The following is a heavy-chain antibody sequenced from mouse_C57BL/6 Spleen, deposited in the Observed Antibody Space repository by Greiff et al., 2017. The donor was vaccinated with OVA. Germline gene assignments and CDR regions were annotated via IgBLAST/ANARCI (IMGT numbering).Heavy chain of an antibody. CDR1: GYAFSSYW. V-gene: IGHV1-80*01. Sequence: QVQLQQSGAELVKPGASVKISCKASGYAFSSYWMNLVKQRPGKGLEWIGQIYPGDGDTNYNGKFKGKATLTADKSSSTAYMQLSSLTSEDSAVYFCARVGSTMVTPFAYWGQGTLVTVSA. CDR2: IYPGDGDT. D-gene: IGHD2-2*01. CDR3: ARVGSTMVTPFAY. J-gene: IGHJ3*01.